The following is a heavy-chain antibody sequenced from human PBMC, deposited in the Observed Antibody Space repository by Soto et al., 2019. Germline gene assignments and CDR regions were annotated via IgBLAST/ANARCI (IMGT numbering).Heavy chain of an antibody. CDR2: IFYDGST. D-gene: IGHD6-6*01. J-gene: IGHJ4*02. Sequence: ASETLSLTCVVSGGSISNYYWSWIRQPPGKGLEWIGYIFYDGSTNYNSSLETRVTISVDTSKNQFSLRLSSVTAADTAVYYCASVAGRPPYFFDYWGQGTLVTVSS. V-gene: IGHV4-59*01. CDR1: GGSISNYY. CDR3: ASVAGRPPYFFDY.